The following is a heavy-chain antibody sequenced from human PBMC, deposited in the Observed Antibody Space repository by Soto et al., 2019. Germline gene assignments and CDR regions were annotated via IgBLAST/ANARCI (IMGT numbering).Heavy chain of an antibody. Sequence: QVHLVESGPGLVKPSETLSLTCTISGGSISPYSWTWIRQSPGKGLEWIGYVSHSGRTFYTPSLNSRSTMSLYTSRSHFSLRLKSVSAADTAVYYCARLLGGYDDYVCWFAPWGQGTLVTVSS. CDR1: GGSISPYS. CDR3: ARLLGGYDDYVCWFAP. V-gene: IGHV4-59*01. J-gene: IGHJ5*02. CDR2: VSHSGRT. D-gene: IGHD4-17*01.